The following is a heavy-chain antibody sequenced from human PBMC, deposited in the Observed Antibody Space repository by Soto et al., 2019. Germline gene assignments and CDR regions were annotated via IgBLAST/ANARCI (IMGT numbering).Heavy chain of an antibody. J-gene: IGHJ4*02. CDR3: ARQRYSSGWDNFDY. Sequence: GESLKVSWKAAGYDFTTYWIAWVRQMPGKGLEWMGIINPADSDTRYSPSFQGQVTISADKSISTAYLQWSSLKASDTAVYYCARQRYSSGWDNFDYWGQGPLVTVSS. CDR1: GYDFTTYW. CDR2: INPADSDT. D-gene: IGHD6-19*01. V-gene: IGHV5-51*01.